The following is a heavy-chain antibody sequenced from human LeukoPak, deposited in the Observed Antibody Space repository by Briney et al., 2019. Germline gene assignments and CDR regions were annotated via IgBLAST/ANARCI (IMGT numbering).Heavy chain of an antibody. CDR1: GGSISSSSYY. D-gene: IGHD3-3*01. CDR2: IYYSGST. CDR3: ASHDYDFWIGYPDY. V-gene: IGHV4-39*01. Sequence: SETLSLTCTVSGGSISSSSYYWGWIRQPPGKGLEWIGSIYYSGSTYYNPSLKSRVTISVDTSKNQFSLKLSSVTAADTAVYYCASHDYDFWIGYPDYWGQGTLVTVSS. J-gene: IGHJ4*02.